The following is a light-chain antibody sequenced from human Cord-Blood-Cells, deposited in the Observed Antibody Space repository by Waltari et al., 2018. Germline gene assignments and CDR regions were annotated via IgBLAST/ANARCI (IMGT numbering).Light chain of an antibody. CDR1: SSDVGSYNL. Sequence: QSALTQPASVSGSPGQSITIPCTGTSSDVGSYNLVSWYQQHQGKDPNLMIYEGSKRPSGVSKRFAASKSGNTASLTIAGLQAEDEADYYCCSYAGSSTYVFGTGTKVTVL. CDR2: EGS. J-gene: IGLJ1*01. CDR3: CSYAGSSTYV. V-gene: IGLV2-23*01.